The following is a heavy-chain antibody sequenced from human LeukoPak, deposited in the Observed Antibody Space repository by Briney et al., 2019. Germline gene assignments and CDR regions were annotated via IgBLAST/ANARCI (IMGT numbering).Heavy chain of an antibody. V-gene: IGHV3-9*03. D-gene: IGHD2-15*01. Sequence: GRSLRLSCAASGFTFDDYAMHWVRQAPGKGLEWVSGISWNSGSIGYADSVKGRFTISRDNAKNSLYLQMNSLRAEDMALYYCAKDCTRSGGNFDYWGQGTLVTVSS. CDR2: ISWNSGSI. CDR3: AKDCTRSGGNFDY. J-gene: IGHJ4*02. CDR1: GFTFDDYA.